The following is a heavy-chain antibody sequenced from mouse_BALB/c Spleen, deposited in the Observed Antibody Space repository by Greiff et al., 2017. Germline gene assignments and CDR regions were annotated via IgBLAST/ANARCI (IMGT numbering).Heavy chain of an antibody. CDR3: ARTDYCGSSNWYFDV. J-gene: IGHJ1*01. V-gene: IGHV1-18*01. CDR2: INPNNGGT. D-gene: IGHD1-1*01. Sequence: VQLQQSGPELVKPGASVKIPCKASGYTFTDYNMDWVKQSHGKSLEWIGDINPNNGGTIYNQKFKGKATLTVDKSSSTAYMELRSLTSEDTAVYYWARTDYCGSSNWYFDVWGAGTTVTVSS. CDR1: GYTFTDYN.